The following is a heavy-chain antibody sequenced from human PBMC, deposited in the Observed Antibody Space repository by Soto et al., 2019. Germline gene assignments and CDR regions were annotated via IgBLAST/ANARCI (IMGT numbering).Heavy chain of an antibody. CDR1: GFTFSSYG. CDR2: IWYDGSNK. D-gene: IGHD2-15*01. J-gene: IGHJ2*01. V-gene: IGHV3-33*01. CDR3: AREGGGSPHWYFDL. Sequence: QVQLVESGGGVVQPGRSLRLSCAASGFTFSSYGMHGVRQAPGKGLEWVAVIWYDGSNKYYADSVKGRFTISRDNSKNTLYLQMNSLRAEDTAVYYCAREGGGSPHWYFDLWGRGTLVTVSS.